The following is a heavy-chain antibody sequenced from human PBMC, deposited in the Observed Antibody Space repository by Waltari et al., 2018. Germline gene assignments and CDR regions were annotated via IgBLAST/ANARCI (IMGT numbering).Heavy chain of an antibody. CDR3: ARGKSPEYYYDFWSGYDYYGMDV. J-gene: IGHJ6*02. CDR2: IIPIFGTA. D-gene: IGHD3-3*01. Sequence: QVQLVQSGAEVKKPGSSVKVSCKASGGTFSSYAISWVRQAPGQGLEWMGGIIPIFGTANYAQKFQGRVTITADESTSTAYMELSSLRSEDMAVYYCARGKSPEYYYDFWSGYDYYGMDVWGQGTTVTVSS. CDR1: GGTFSSYA. V-gene: IGHV1-69*01.